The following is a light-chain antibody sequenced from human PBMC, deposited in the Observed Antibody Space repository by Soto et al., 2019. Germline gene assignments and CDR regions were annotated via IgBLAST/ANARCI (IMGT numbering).Light chain of an antibody. Sequence: QSVLTQPASVSGSPGQSITISCTGTSSDVGGYNYVSWYQQHPGKAPKLMIYDVSNRPSGVSNRFSGSKSGNTASLTISGLQAEYEADYYCSSYTSSSTVYVVFGGGTKLTVL. CDR3: SSYTSSSTVYVV. CDR1: SSDVGGYNY. CDR2: DVS. V-gene: IGLV2-14*01. J-gene: IGLJ2*01.